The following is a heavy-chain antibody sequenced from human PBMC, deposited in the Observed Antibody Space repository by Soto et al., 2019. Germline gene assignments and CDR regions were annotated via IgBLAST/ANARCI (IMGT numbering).Heavy chain of an antibody. V-gene: IGHV3-33*01. CDR2: IWSDGGKK. Sequence: QVQLVESGGGVVQPGRSLRLSCAASGFTFNRYGIHWVRQAPGKGLEWVTVIWSDGGKKYYADSVEGRFTVSRDNSKNTLYLQMDSLRAEDTAVYYCVRWGGYTVYEADLDYWGQGTQVTVSS. D-gene: IGHD5-12*01. CDR3: VRWGGYTVYEADLDY. CDR1: GFTFNRYG. J-gene: IGHJ4*02.